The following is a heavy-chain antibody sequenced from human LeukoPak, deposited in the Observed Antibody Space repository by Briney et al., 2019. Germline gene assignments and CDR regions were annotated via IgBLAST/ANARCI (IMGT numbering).Heavy chain of an antibody. Sequence: GGSLRLSCAASGFTFNNYAMSWVRQAPGKGLEWVSTIGGTGHFTYYADSVKGRFTISRDNSKNTLYLQMNSLRAEDTAVYYCAKDQDIVVVPGLGAFDIWGQGTMVTVSS. V-gene: IGHV3-23*01. J-gene: IGHJ3*02. CDR3: AKDQDIVVVPGLGAFDI. CDR2: IGGTGHFT. CDR1: GFTFNNYA. D-gene: IGHD2-2*01.